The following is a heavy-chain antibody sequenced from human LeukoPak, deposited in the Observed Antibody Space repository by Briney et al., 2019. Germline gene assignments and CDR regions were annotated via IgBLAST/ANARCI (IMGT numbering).Heavy chain of an antibody. CDR1: GGSISSYY. D-gene: IGHD5-18*01. CDR3: ASVDIAMVSDY. V-gene: IGHV4-59*01. Sequence: SETLSLTCTVSGGSISSYYWSWIRQPPGKGLEWIGYIYHSGSTNYNPSLKSRVTISVDTPKNQFSLKLSSVTAADTAVYYCASVDIAMVSDYWGQGTLVTVSS. CDR2: IYHSGST. J-gene: IGHJ4*02.